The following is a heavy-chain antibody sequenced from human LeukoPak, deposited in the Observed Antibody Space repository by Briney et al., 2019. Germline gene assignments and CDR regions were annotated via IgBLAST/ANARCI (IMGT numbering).Heavy chain of an antibody. CDR2: IYSGGST. J-gene: IGHJ4*02. D-gene: IGHD3-3*01. CDR3: ARDEGPFWSGYYKY. CDR1: GFTVSSNY. V-gene: IGHV3-53*01. Sequence: GGSLRLSCAASGFTVSSNYMSWVRQAPGKGLEWVSVIYSGGSTYYADSVKGRFTISRDNSKNTLYLRMNSLRAEDTAVYYCARDEGPFWSGYYKYWGQGTLVTVSS.